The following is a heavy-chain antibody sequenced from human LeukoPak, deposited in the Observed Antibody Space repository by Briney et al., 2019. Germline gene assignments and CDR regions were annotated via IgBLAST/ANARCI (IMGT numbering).Heavy chain of an antibody. CDR1: AFTFRTYW. CDR2: IKPDGSEK. D-gene: IGHD1-26*01. Sequence: GGCLRLSCAASAFTFRTYWVSWVRQAPGKGLEWVAMIKPDGSEKYYVDSVKGLFTISRDNAKNSLYLQMSSLRAEDTAVYYCTRDASGDTNSGPRMDVWGQGTTVTVSS. V-gene: IGHV3-7*05. J-gene: IGHJ6*02. CDR3: TRDASGDTNSGPRMDV.